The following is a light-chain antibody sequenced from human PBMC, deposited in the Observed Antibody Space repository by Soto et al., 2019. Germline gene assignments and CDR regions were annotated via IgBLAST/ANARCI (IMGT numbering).Light chain of an antibody. J-gene: IGLJ1*01. CDR3: QSYDSSLRV. V-gene: IGLV1-40*01. Sequence: QSVLTQPPSLSGAPGQRVTISCTGSSSNIGAGYDVHWYQQLPGTAPKLLIYGNSNRPSGVPDRFSGSKSGTSASLAITGLQAEDEADYYCQSYDSSLRVFGTGTKVTVL. CDR2: GNS. CDR1: SSNIGAGYD.